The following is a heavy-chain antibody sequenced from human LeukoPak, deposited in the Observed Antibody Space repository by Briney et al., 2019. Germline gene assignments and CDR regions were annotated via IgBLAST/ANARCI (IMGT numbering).Heavy chain of an antibody. CDR2: ISSSSSTI. D-gene: IGHD1-26*01. CDR1: GFTFSSYS. CDR3: ATSGSYRFDY. Sequence: GGSLRLTCAASGFTFSSYSMNWVRQAPGKGLEWVSYISSSSSTIYYAGSVKGRFTISRDNAQNSLYLQMNSLRDEDTAVYYCATSGSYRFDYWGQGTLVTVSS. J-gene: IGHJ4*02. V-gene: IGHV3-48*02.